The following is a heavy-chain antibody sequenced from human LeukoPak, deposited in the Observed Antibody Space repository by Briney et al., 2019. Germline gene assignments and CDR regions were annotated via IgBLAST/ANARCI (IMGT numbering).Heavy chain of an antibody. CDR1: GGTFSSYA. J-gene: IGHJ6*03. V-gene: IGHV1-69*05. Sequence: GASVKVSCKASGGTFSSYAISWVRQAPGQGLEWMGGIIPILGTANYAQKFQGRVTITTDESTSTAYMELSSLRSEDTAVYYCARAGHEGYYYYYMDVWGKGTTVTVSS. CDR2: IIPILGTA. CDR3: ARAGHEGYYYYYMDV.